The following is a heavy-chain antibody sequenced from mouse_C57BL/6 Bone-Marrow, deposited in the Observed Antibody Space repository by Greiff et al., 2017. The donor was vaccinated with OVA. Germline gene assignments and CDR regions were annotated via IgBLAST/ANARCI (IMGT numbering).Heavy chain of an antibody. CDR3: ARQGYGSPHVDY. Sequence: VQLQQSGPELVKPGASVKISCKASGYSFTGYYMNWVKQSPEKSLEWIGEINPSTGGTTYNQKFKAKATLTVDKSSSTAYMQLKSLTSEDSAVYYCARQGYGSPHVDYWGQGTTLTVSS. V-gene: IGHV1-42*01. D-gene: IGHD1-1*01. J-gene: IGHJ2*01. CDR1: GYSFTGYY. CDR2: INPSTGGT.